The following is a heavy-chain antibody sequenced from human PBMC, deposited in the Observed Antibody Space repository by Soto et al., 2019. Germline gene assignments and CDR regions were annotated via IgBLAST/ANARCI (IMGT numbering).Heavy chain of an antibody. CDR1: GYTFTSYA. CDR2: INAGNGNT. CDR3: ARGYCSSTSCYIWYFDY. J-gene: IGHJ4*02. Sequence: GASVKVSCKASGYTFTSYAMHWVRQAPGQRLEWMGWINAGNGNTKYSQKFQGRVTITRDTSASTAYMELGSLRSEDTAVYYCARGYCSSTSCYIWYFDYWGQGTLVTVSS. V-gene: IGHV1-3*01. D-gene: IGHD2-2*02.